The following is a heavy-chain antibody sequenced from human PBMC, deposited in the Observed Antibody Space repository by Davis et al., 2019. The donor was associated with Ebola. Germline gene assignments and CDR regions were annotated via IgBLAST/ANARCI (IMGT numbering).Heavy chain of an antibody. CDR3: ARRSYSSSLIDS. J-gene: IGHJ4*02. Sequence: SETLSLTCAVYGGSFSGYYWSWIRQPPGKGLEWIGEINHSGSTNYNPSLKSRVTISVATSKNQFSLKLSSVTAADTAVYFCARRSYSSSLIDSWGQGSLVTVSS. D-gene: IGHD6-13*01. CDR1: GGSFSGYY. CDR2: INHSGST. V-gene: IGHV4-34*01.